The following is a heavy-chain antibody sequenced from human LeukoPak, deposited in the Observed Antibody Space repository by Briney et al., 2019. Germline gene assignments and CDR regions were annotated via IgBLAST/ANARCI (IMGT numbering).Heavy chain of an antibody. CDR1: GFIFSGYG. V-gene: IGHV3-30*02. Sequence: PGGSLRLSCAASGFIFSGYGIHWVRQAPGKGLEWVAFIRYDGSNTYYADSVKGRFTISKDNSKNTLYLQMNSLRGEDTAVYYCAKGLYGSGPGGIDYWGQGALVTVSS. D-gene: IGHD3-10*01. J-gene: IGHJ4*02. CDR2: IRYDGSNT. CDR3: AKGLYGSGPGGIDY.